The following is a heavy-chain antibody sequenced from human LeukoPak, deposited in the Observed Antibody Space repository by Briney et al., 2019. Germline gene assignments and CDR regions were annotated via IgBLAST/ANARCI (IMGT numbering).Heavy chain of an antibody. D-gene: IGHD3-3*01. CDR1: GFTFSSYA. Sequence: PGGSLRLSCAASGFTFSSYAMHWVRQAPGKGLEYVSAISSNGGSTYYANSVKGRFTISRDNSKNTLYLQMGSLRAEDMAVYYCARVDVRSDAFDIWGQGTMVTVSS. CDR2: ISSNGGST. J-gene: IGHJ3*02. CDR3: ARVDVRSDAFDI. V-gene: IGHV3-64*01.